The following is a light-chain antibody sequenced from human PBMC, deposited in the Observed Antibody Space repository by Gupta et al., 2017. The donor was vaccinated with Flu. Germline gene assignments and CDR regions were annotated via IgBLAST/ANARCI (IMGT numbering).Light chain of an antibody. CDR1: QSITTW. CDR2: KAS. Sequence: STLSASVGDRVTITCRASQSITTWLAWYQQKPGKAPKLLIYKASSLQSGVPSRFSGSGCGTEFTLTISSRQPDDFATYYCQQYDDSSPYTFGQGTKLEIK. V-gene: IGKV1-5*03. CDR3: QQYDDSSPYT. J-gene: IGKJ2*01.